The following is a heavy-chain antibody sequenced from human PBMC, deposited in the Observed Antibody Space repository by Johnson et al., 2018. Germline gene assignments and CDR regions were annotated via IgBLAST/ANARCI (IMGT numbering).Heavy chain of an antibody. J-gene: IGHJ4*02. CDR1: GFTFGYYG. D-gene: IGHD3-3*01. CDR2: IWYDGNNK. CDR3: ATQDSSGYYTDY. V-gene: IGHV3-33*01. Sequence: VQLVESGGGAVQPGTSLRLSCVASGFTFGYYGMHWVRQAPGKGLEWVAVIWYDGNNKFYGDSVTGRFAISRDNSKNTWYLEMNSLRGEDTAVYYCATQDSSGYYTDYWGQGTLVTVSS.